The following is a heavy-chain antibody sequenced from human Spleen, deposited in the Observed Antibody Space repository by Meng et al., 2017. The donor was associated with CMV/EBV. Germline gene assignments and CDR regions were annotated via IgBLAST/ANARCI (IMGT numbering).Heavy chain of an antibody. D-gene: IGHD2-15*01. CDR1: GFTFSSYS. CDR2: ISGNSRYI. Sequence: ASGFTFSSYSMTWVRQAPGKGLEWVSSISGNSRYIFYADSMKGRFTISRDNAKNSLYLHMNSLRAEDTAIYYCARVYCSRGSCSFDYWGQGSLVTVSS. V-gene: IGHV3-21*01. CDR3: ARVYCSRGSCSFDY. J-gene: IGHJ4*02.